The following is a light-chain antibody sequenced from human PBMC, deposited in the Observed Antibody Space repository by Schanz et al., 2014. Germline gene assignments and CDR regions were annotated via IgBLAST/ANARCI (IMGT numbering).Light chain of an antibody. CDR3: SSYAGSNSFVV. J-gene: IGLJ2*01. CDR2: EVS. Sequence: QSALTQPASVSGSPGQSITISCTGASSDIGGYNYVSWYQQHPGKAPKLIIYEVSNRPSGVSDRFSGSKSDYTASLTISGLQAEDEADYYCSSYAGSNSFVVFGGGTKLTVL. CDR1: SSDIGGYNY. V-gene: IGLV2-14*01.